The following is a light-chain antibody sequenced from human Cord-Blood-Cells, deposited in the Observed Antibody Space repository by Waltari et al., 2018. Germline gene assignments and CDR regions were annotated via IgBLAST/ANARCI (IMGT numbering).Light chain of an antibody. CDR1: NIGSNS. CDR2: DDS. Sequence: SYVLTQPPSVSVAPGKTARITWGGNNIGSNSVPWYQQKPGQAPVLVVYDDSDRPSGIPERFSGSNSGNTATLTISRVEAGDEADYYCQVWDSSSDHVFGTGTKVTVL. V-gene: IGLV3-21*03. CDR3: QVWDSSSDHV. J-gene: IGLJ1*01.